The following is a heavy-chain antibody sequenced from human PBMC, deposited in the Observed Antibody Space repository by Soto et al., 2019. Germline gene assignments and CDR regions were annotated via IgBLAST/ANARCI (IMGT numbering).Heavy chain of an antibody. V-gene: IGHV4-30-2*01. Sequence: QLQLQESGSGLVKPSQTLSLTCAVSGGSISSGGYSWSWIRQPPGKGLEWIGYIYHSGSTYYNPSLKSRVTISVDRSKYQFSLKLSSVTAADTAVYYCAREGSDYGGNLENWGQGTLVTVSS. CDR1: GGSISSGGYS. D-gene: IGHD4-17*01. J-gene: IGHJ4*02. CDR3: AREGSDYGGNLEN. CDR2: IYHSGST.